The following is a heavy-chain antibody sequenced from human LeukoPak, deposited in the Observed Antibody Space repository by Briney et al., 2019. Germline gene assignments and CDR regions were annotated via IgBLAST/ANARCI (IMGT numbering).Heavy chain of an antibody. J-gene: IGHJ4*02. CDR1: GFTVSSNY. CDR2: IYSGGST. V-gene: IGHV3-53*01. D-gene: IGHD3-22*01. Sequence: GGSLRLSCAASGFTVSSNYMSWVRQAPGKGLEWVLVIYSGGSTYCADSVKGRFTISRDNSKNTLYLQMNSLRAEDTAVYYCAREDSSGYRFDYWGQGTLVTVSS. CDR3: AREDSSGYRFDY.